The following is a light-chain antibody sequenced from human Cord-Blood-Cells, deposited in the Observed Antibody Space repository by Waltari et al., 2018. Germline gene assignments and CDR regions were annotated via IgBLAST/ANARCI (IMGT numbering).Light chain of an antibody. CDR1: QSVSSSY. CDR3: QQYGSSPLYT. CDR2: GAS. V-gene: IGKV3-20*01. Sequence: EIVLTQSPGTLSLSPGERATISCRASQSVSSSYLAWYQQKPGQAPRRLIYGASSRATGIPDRFSGSGSGTDFTLTISRLEPEDFAVYYCQQYGSSPLYTFGQGTKLEIK. J-gene: IGKJ2*01.